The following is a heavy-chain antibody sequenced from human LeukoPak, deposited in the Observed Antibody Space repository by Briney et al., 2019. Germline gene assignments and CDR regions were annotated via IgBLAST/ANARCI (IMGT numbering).Heavy chain of an antibody. D-gene: IGHD2-15*01. Sequence: SVKVSCKASGGTFSSYAISWVRQAPGQGLEWMGGIIPIFGRANYAQKFQGRVTITTDESTSTAYMELSSLRSEDTAVYYCAGYCSGSSCYDLYFDYWGQGTLVTVSS. J-gene: IGHJ4*02. CDR3: AGYCSGSSCYDLYFDY. CDR2: IIPIFGRA. V-gene: IGHV1-69*05. CDR1: GGTFSSYA.